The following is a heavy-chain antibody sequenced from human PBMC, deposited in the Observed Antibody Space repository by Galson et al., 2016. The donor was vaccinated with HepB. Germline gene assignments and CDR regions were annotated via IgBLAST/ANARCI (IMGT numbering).Heavy chain of an antibody. CDR1: GFTFSDHA. CDR3: TDGGGIAAAARGLNH. J-gene: IGHJ5*02. D-gene: IGHD6-13*01. Sequence: SLRLSCAASGFTFSDHAMSWFRQAPGKGLEWVGFISSNAYGGTTEFAASVKDRFTISRDDSKSIAYLHMNSLKIEDTAVYFCTDGGGIAAAARGLNHWGQGTLVTVSS. CDR2: ISSNAYGGTT. V-gene: IGHV3-49*03.